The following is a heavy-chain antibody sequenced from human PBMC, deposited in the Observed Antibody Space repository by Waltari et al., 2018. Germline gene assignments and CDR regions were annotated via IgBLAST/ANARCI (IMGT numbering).Heavy chain of an antibody. CDR1: GGSISSYY. Sequence: QVQLQESGPGLVKPSETLSLTCTVSGGSISSYYWSWIRQPPGKGLEWMGYIYYSGSTNYTRSLKRRVTISVDTSKNQFSLKLSSVTAADTAVYYCATRRDDFWSGYYTSGAFDIWGQGTMVTVSS. CDR3: ATRRDDFWSGYYTSGAFDI. J-gene: IGHJ3*02. CDR2: IYYSGST. V-gene: IGHV4-59*01. D-gene: IGHD3-3*01.